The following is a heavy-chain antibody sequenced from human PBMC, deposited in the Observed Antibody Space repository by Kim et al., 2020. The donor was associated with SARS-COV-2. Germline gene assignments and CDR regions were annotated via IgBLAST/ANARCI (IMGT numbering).Heavy chain of an antibody. CDR3: AREYYDILPGLFGGGYYYAMDV. Sequence: SETLSLTCTVSGGSISSGSYYWSWIRQPAGKGLEWIGRIYTSGSTNYNPSLKSRVTISVDTSKNQFSLKLSSVTAADTAVYYWAREYYDILPGLFGGGYYYAMDVWGQGTTVTVPS. CDR1: GGSISSGSYY. J-gene: IGHJ6*02. CDR2: IYTSGST. D-gene: IGHD3-9*01. V-gene: IGHV4-61*02.